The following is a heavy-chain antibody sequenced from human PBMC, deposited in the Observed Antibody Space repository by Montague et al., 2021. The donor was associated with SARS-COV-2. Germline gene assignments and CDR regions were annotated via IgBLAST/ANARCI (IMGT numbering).Heavy chain of an antibody. CDR1: GGSFSGYY. Sequence: SETLSLTCAVYGGSFSGYYWNWIRQPPGKGLEWIGEINHSGSTNYNPSLKSRVTMSVDTSKNQFSLKLSSVTAADTAVYYCARGARQGYGFRLGSFDSRGQGTLVTVSS. D-gene: IGHD3-10*01. CDR2: INHSGST. CDR3: ARGARQGYGFRLGSFDS. V-gene: IGHV4-34*01. J-gene: IGHJ4*02.